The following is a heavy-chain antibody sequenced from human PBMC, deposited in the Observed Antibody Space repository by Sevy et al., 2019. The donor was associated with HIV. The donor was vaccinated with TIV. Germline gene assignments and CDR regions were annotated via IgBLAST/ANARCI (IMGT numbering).Heavy chain of an antibody. CDR3: AKDGSSSYGMDV. D-gene: IGHD6-13*01. Sequence: GGSLRLSCAASGFTFSSYGMHWVRQAPGKGLEWVAVISYDGSNKYYAHSVKGRFTISRDNSKNTLYLQMNSLRAEDTAVYYCAKDGSSSYGMDVWGQGTTVTVSS. CDR1: GFTFSSYG. V-gene: IGHV3-30*18. J-gene: IGHJ6*02. CDR2: ISYDGSNK.